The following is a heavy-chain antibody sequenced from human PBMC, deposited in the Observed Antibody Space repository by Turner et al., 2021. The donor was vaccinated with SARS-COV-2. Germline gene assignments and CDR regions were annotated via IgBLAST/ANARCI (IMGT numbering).Heavy chain of an antibody. CDR1: GDSFSSSNYY. D-gene: IGHD6-19*01. CDR3: ARHRPNSSGWYYYGMDV. CDR2: ISYSGTH. V-gene: IGHV4-39*01. J-gene: IGHJ6*02. Sequence: QLQLQESGPGLVRPSESLSLTCTVSGDSFSSSNYYWGWIRQPPGKGLEWIASISYSGTHDYNPSLRSRVTISVETSRNQCSLKLSSVTAADTGIYYCARHRPNSSGWYYYGMDVWGQGTTVTVSS.